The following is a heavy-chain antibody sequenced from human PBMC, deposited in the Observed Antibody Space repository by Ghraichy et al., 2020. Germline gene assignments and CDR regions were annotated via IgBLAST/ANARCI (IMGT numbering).Heavy chain of an antibody. CDR1: GGSISSGGYY. Sequence: SETLSLTCTVSGGSISSGGYYWSWIRQHPGKGLEWIGYIYYSGSTYYNPSLKSRVTISVDTSKNQFSLKLSSVTAADTAVYYCASSLPLTGTIDYWGQGTLVTVSS. CDR2: IYYSGST. V-gene: IGHV4-31*03. D-gene: IGHD1-20*01. CDR3: ASSLPLTGTIDY. J-gene: IGHJ4*02.